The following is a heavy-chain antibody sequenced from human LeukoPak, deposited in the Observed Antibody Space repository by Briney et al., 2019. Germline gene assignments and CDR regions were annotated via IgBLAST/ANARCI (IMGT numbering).Heavy chain of an antibody. V-gene: IGHV1-46*01. CDR3: ARGSNYYDSSGYYTPVGY. CDR2: INPSGGST. CDR1: GYTFTSYY. Sequence: ASVKVSCTASGYTFTSYYMHWVRQAPGQGLEWMGIINPSGGSTSYAQKFQGRVTMTRDMSTSTVYMELSSLRSEDTAVYYCARGSNYYDSSGYYTPVGYWGQGTLVTVSS. J-gene: IGHJ4*02. D-gene: IGHD3-22*01.